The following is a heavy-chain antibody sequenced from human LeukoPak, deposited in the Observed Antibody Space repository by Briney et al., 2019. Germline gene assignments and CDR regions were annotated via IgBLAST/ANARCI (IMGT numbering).Heavy chain of an antibody. J-gene: IGHJ5*02. CDR2: SGNSGAT. CDR3: AVFFAGLGGRGT. CDR1: GGSISSHH. Sequence: SEPLSLTSIVSGGSISSHHWCWIRHPPGKVLEWIGYSGNSGATNYNPYNPSLTRRVNISINTSSHQFCLPPPSVTAAYTAAYLCAVFFAGLGGRGTWGQGNQVTVSS. D-gene: IGHD3/OR15-3a*01. V-gene: IGHV4-4*09.